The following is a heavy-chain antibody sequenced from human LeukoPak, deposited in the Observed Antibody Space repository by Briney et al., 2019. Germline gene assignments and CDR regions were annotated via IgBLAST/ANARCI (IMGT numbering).Heavy chain of an antibody. J-gene: IGHJ4*02. Sequence: SETLSLTCTVSGGSISSYYWSWIRQPPGKGLEWIGYIYYSGSTNYNPSLKSRVTIPIDTSNNQFSLKLSSVTAADTAVYYCARVLWAPPAFFFDYWGPGALAIVSS. V-gene: IGHV4-59*01. CDR3: ARVLWAPPAFFFDY. D-gene: IGHD3-16*01. CDR2: IYYSGST. CDR1: GGSISSYY.